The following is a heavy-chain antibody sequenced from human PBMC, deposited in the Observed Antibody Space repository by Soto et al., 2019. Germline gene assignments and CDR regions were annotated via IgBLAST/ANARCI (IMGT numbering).Heavy chain of an antibody. CDR3: ARSVAARRGEDWFDP. J-gene: IGHJ5*02. CDR2: IYSGGSA. D-gene: IGHD6-6*01. Sequence: GGSLRLSCAASGFTVSSNYMSWVRQAPGKGLEWVSVIYSGGSAYYADSVKGRFTISRDNSKNTLYLQMNSLRAEDTAVYYCARSVAARRGEDWFDPWGQGTLVNVSS. V-gene: IGHV3-53*01. CDR1: GFTVSSNY.